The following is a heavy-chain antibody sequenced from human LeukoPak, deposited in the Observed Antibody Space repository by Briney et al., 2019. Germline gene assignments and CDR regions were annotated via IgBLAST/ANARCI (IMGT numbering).Heavy chain of an antibody. Sequence: GGALRLSCAASGFTFSSYWMSWVRQAPGKGLEWVANIEQDGSEKYYVESVKGRFTISRDNAKNSLYLQMNSLRAEDTAVYYCARARGYCSGGSCYRYYFDYWGQGTLVTVSS. CDR1: GFTFSSYW. V-gene: IGHV3-7*01. J-gene: IGHJ4*02. CDR3: ARARGYCSGGSCYRYYFDY. CDR2: IEQDGSEK. D-gene: IGHD2-15*01.